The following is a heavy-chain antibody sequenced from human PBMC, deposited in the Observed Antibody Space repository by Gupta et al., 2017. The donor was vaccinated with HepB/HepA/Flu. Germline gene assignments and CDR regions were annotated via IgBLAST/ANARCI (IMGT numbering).Heavy chain of an antibody. CDR1: AFDFSDFA. Sequence: EAPLLESGGDLVQPGGSLRLSCAAAAFDFSDFAMCWVRQAPGKGLEGVSAIAATGTVKYYADCGRGRFAVFRDTSKNNLYLKMNSQSAEETAIYYCAKVWVPTTKALYFYYHMDVWGKGTTVTVS. CDR2: IAATGTVK. CDR3: AKVWVPTTKALYFYYHMDV. V-gene: IGHV3-23*01. D-gene: IGHD5-12*01. J-gene: IGHJ6*03.